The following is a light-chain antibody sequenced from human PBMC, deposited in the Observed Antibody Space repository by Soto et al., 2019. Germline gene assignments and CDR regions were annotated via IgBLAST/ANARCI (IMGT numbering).Light chain of an antibody. CDR3: QQYNNWPPIT. Sequence: EIVMTQSASTLSVSPGERATLSCRASQCVSSNLAWYQQKPGQAPRLFIYGASTRATGIPARFSGSGSGTEFTLTISSLQSEDFAVYYCQQYNNWPPITFGQGTRLEIK. J-gene: IGKJ5*01. CDR2: GAS. V-gene: IGKV3-15*01. CDR1: QCVSSN.